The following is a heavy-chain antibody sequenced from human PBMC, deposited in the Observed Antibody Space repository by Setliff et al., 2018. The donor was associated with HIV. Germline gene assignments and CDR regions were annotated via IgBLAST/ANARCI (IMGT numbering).Heavy chain of an antibody. D-gene: IGHD3-10*01. Sequence: SETLSLTCTVSSGSISTYCWTWIRQPPGKGLEYIGYISYTGSTDYNPSLNGRVTISIDMSKSQFSLKLNSVTAADTAVYYCARAPTLYFGNNKSSWPDAFDIWGLGTMVTVSS. J-gene: IGHJ3*02. CDR3: ARAPTLYFGNNKSSWPDAFDI. CDR2: ISYTGST. CDR1: SGSISTYC. V-gene: IGHV4-59*01.